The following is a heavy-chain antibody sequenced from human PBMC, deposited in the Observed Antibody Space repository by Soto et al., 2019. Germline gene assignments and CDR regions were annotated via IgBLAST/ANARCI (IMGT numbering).Heavy chain of an antibody. CDR3: ARMRWLAGGHYMDV. Sequence: QVELQESGPGLVQASETLSLTCTVSGGTIDDFYWTWVRHVPGRGLEGIGFVHHSGRTSYNPYLESRVTMSLDKSNNQFSLRLTSMTASDTSVYFCARMRWLAGGHYMDVWGKGPTVSVS. J-gene: IGHJ6*03. V-gene: IGHV4-59*12. CDR1: GGTIDDFY. D-gene: IGHD5-12*01. CDR2: VHHSGRT.